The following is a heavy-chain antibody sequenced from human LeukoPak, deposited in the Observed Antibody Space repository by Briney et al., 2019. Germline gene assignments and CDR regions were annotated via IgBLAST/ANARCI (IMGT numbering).Heavy chain of an antibody. D-gene: IGHD3-22*01. J-gene: IGHJ4*02. CDR3: TTHIEYCYDSSGYRYVGY. V-gene: IGHV3-15*01. Sequence: GGSLRLSCAASGFTFSSYAMSWVRQAPGKGLEWVGRIKSKTDGGTTDYAAPVKGRFTISRDDSKNTLYLQMNSLKTEDTAVYYCTTHIEYCYDSSGYRYVGYWGQGTLVTVSS. CDR2: IKSKTDGGTT. CDR1: GFTFSSYA.